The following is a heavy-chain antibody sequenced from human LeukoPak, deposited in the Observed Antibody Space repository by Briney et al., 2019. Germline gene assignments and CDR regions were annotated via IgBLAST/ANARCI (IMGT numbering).Heavy chain of an antibody. Sequence: GGTLRLSCAASGFTFSSYGMSWIRQAPGKGLEWVSYISSSGSTIYYADSVKGRFTISRDNAKNSLYLQMNSLRAEDTAVYYCARSRGFLEWLLFDPFDYWGQGTLVTVSS. V-gene: IGHV3-48*04. CDR3: ARSRGFLEWLLFDPFDY. CDR1: GFTFSSYG. CDR2: ISSSGSTI. J-gene: IGHJ4*02. D-gene: IGHD3-3*01.